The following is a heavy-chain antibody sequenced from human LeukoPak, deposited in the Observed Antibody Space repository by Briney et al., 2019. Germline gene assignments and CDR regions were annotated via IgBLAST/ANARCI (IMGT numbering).Heavy chain of an antibody. V-gene: IGHV3-48*03. CDR1: GFSLSSFE. Sequence: GGSLILSFAASGFSLSSFEMNWVRQAPGKGLEWIAYVDNDGWATSYYADSVKGRFTITRDDAKSSLYLQMDSLTVEDTAVYYCARDLIGWSLDPWGQGTLVSVSS. D-gene: IGHD2-2*03. CDR2: VDNDGWAT. CDR3: ARDLIGWSLDP. J-gene: IGHJ5*02.